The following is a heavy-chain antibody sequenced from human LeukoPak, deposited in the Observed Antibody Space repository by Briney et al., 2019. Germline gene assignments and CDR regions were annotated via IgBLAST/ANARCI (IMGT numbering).Heavy chain of an antibody. V-gene: IGHV1-24*01. CDR1: GYTLTELS. D-gene: IGHD6-6*01. CDR3: ATVGPAASLFDY. Sequence: ASVKVSCKVSGYTLTELSMHWVRQAPGKGLECVGGFAPEDGETIYAQKFQGRVTMTEDTSTDTAYMELSSLRSEDTAVYYCATVGPAASLFDYWGQGTLVPVSS. J-gene: IGHJ4*02. CDR2: FAPEDGET.